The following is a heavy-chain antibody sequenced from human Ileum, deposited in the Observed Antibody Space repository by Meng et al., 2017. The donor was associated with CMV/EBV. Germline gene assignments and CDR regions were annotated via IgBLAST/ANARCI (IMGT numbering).Heavy chain of an antibody. CDR1: GLNVSSNY. CDR3: AMALGF. J-gene: IGHJ4*02. V-gene: IGHV3-66*02. D-gene: IGHD3-10*01. Sequence: GESLKISCAASGLNVSSNYMSWVRQAPGKGLEWVSLIYTAGVRSYADSVKGRFTISRDNSKNTLYLQINSLRPEDTAVYYCAMALGFWGQGTLVTSPQ. CDR2: IYTAGVR.